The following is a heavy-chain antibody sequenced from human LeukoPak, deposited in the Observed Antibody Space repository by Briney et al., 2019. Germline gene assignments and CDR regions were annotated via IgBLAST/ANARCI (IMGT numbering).Heavy chain of an antibody. CDR3: ASWEASTNY. J-gene: IGHJ4*02. Sequence: GGSLRLSCAASGLFFSTNWMSWVRQAPGKGLEWVATIKPDGRDKYYVDSVKGRFTMSRDNGKNSVYLQMNSLRAEDTAVYYCASWEASTNYWGQGALVTVSS. CDR2: IKPDGRDK. CDR1: GLFFSTNW. V-gene: IGHV3-7*01. D-gene: IGHD1-26*01.